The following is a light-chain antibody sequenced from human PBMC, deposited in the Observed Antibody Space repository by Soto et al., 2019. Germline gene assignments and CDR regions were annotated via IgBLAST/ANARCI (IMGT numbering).Light chain of an antibody. CDR2: DAS. CDR3: QQNSWWPWT. V-gene: IGKV3-15*01. CDR1: QSITTK. Sequence: EIVMTQSPATLSVSPGERATLSCRASQSITTKLAWYQQKPGQAPRLLIYDASTRATGIPARFSGSGAGTEFTLPISGLQSEDFAVYYCQQNSWWPWTFGQGTKVEIK. J-gene: IGKJ1*01.